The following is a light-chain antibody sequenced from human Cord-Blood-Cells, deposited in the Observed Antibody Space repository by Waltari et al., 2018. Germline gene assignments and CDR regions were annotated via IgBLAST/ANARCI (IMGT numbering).Light chain of an antibody. Sequence: QSALTQPASVSGSPGQSITISCTGTSSDVGSYNHVSWYQHHPGKAPTPMIYDDSKRHPRVGIRFSFSKSGTTATLTISMSQAEAEADDYCYSSSDTSSIAVFGGGTKLTVL. CDR1: SSDVGSYNH. CDR2: DDS. CDR3: YSSSDTSSIAV. V-gene: IGLV2-23*01. J-gene: IGLJ2*01.